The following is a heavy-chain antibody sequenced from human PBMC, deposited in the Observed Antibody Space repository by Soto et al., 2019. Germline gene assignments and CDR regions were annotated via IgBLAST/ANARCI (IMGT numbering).Heavy chain of an antibody. V-gene: IGHV3-33*01. CDR1: GFTFSSYG. CDR2: IWSDGSNE. Sequence: QVQLGESGGGVVQPGRSLRLSCAASGFTFSSYGMHWVRQAPGKGLEWVAVIWSDGSNEGYADSVKGRFTISRDNSKNTLYLQMNSLRAEDTAISYCARDKGSCPFDIWGQGTMVTVSA. CDR3: ARDKGSCPFDI. D-gene: IGHD3-10*01. J-gene: IGHJ3*02.